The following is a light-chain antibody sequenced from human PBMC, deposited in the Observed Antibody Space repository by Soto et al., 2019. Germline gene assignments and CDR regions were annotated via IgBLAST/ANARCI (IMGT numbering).Light chain of an antibody. V-gene: IGKV3D-20*02. Sequence: ILVTQAPATLALSPGEIGTLALLASQSVSSSYLAWYQQKPGLAPRLLIYDASSRATGIPDRFSGSGSGTDFTLTISRLEPEDFAVYYCQQHINWPLTFGGGTKVDIK. CDR3: QQHINWPLT. CDR1: QSVSSSY. J-gene: IGKJ4*01. CDR2: DAS.